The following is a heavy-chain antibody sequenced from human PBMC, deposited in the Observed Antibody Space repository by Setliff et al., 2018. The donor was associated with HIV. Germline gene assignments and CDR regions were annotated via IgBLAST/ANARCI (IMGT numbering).Heavy chain of an antibody. D-gene: IGHD2-15*01. J-gene: IGHJ4*02. CDR3: ASSPAWRSDSGLHTFDY. V-gene: IGHV4-38-2*02. CDR2: VYHTGST. Sequence: SETLSLTCTVSGYSISSRYYWGWIRQPPGKGLEWIGRVYHTGSTYYNPSLKSRVTMSADTSKNQFSLKLSSVTAADTAVYYCASSPAWRSDSGLHTFDYWGQGTLVTVSS. CDR1: GYSISSRYY.